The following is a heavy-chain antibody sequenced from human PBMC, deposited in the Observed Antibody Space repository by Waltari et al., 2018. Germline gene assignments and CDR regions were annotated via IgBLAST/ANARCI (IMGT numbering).Heavy chain of an antibody. CDR3: AKVRPLITMVRGVLDDAVDI. Sequence: EVQLLESGGGLVQPGGSLRLSCAASGFTFSSYAMSWVRQAPGKGLEWVSVIYSGGSTYYADSVKGRFTISRDNSKNTLYLQMNSLRAEDTAVYYCAKVRPLITMVRGVLDDAVDIWGQWTMVTVSS. CDR1: GFTFSSYA. CDR2: IYSGGST. D-gene: IGHD3-10*01. V-gene: IGHV3-23*03. J-gene: IGHJ3*02.